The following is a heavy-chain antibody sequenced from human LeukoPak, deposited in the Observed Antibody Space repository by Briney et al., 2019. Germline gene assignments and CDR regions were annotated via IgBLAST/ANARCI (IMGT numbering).Heavy chain of an antibody. D-gene: IGHD1-26*01. CDR2: INTNTGNP. V-gene: IGHV7-4-1*02. J-gene: IGHJ4*02. CDR1: GYTFTSYA. CDR3: AREAVREGATDFDY. Sequence: GASVKVSCKASGYTFTSYAMNWVRQAPGQGLEWRGWINTNTGNPTYAQGFTGRFVFSLDTSVSTAYLQISSLKAEDTAVYYCAREAVREGATDFDYWGQGTLVTVSS.